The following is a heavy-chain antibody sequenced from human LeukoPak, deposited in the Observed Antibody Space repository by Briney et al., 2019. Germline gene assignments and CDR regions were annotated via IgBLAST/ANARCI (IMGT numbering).Heavy chain of an antibody. V-gene: IGHV3-74*01. D-gene: IGHD1-26*01. CDR1: GFTFSSYW. Sequence: HPGGSLRLSCAASGFTFSSYWMHWVRQAPGKGLVWVSRINSDGSSTSYADSVKGRFTISRDNAKNTLYLQMNSLRAEDTAVYYCARDRGYGGATTENWFDPWGQGTLVTVSS. CDR2: INSDGSST. CDR3: ARDRGYGGATTENWFDP. J-gene: IGHJ5*02.